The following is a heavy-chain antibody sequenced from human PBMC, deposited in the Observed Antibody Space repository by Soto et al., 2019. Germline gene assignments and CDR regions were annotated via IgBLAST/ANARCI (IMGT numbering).Heavy chain of an antibody. Sequence: EVQLLESGGGLVQPGGSLRLSCGASGFTFSDNGMQWVRQAPGKGLGWVSRISDDGDSTNYADSVKGRFTISRDNSKNTLFLQMSSLGAEDTSVYYCAKSLSTAVNYGLDVWRQGPSVTVSS. V-gene: IGHV3-23*01. CDR3: AKSLSTAVNYGLDV. J-gene: IGHJ6*02. CDR2: ISDDGDST. D-gene: IGHD2-2*01. CDR1: GFTFSDNG.